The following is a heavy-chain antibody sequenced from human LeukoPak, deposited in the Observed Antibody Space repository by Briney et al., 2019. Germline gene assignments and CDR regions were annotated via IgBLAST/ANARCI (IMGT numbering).Heavy chain of an antibody. Sequence: GRSLRLSCAASGFTFSSYAMHWVRQAPGKGLEWVAVISYDGSNKYYADSVKGQFTISRDNSKNTLYLQMNSLRAEDTAVYYCARAMDTAMVEYYFDYWGQGTLVTVSS. CDR3: ARAMDTAMVEYYFDY. CDR2: ISYDGSNK. J-gene: IGHJ4*02. CDR1: GFTFSSYA. D-gene: IGHD5-18*01. V-gene: IGHV3-30*01.